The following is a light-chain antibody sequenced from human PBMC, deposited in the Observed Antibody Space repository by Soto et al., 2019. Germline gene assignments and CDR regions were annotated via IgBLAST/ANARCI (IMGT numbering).Light chain of an antibody. V-gene: IGKV3-20*01. CDR1: QSVSSRF. CDR3: QQYGSSPALT. Sequence: EIVLTQSPGTLSLSTGEISTLSCRASQSVSSRFLAWYQQKPGQAPRLLMYGASSRATGIPDRFSGSGSGTDFTLTISRLEPEDVAVYYCQQYGSSPALTFGGGTKVDIK. J-gene: IGKJ4*01. CDR2: GAS.